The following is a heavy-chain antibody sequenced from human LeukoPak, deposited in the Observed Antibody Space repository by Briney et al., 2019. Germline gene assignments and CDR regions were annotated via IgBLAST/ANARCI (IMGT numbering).Heavy chain of an antibody. CDR2: ISAYNGNT. Sequence: ASVKVSCKASGYTFTSYGISWVRQAPGQGLEWMGWISAYNGNTNYAQKLQGRVTMTTDTSTSTAYMELRSLRSDDTAVYYCASRLEYYYDSSGSEYFQHWGQGTLVTVSS. J-gene: IGHJ1*01. V-gene: IGHV1-18*01. CDR1: GYTFTSYG. D-gene: IGHD3-22*01. CDR3: ASRLEYYYDSSGSEYFQH.